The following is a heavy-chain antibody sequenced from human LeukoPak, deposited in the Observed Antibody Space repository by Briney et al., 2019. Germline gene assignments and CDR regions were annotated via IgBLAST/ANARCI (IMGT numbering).Heavy chain of an antibody. CDR3: ARDGVTTTVTTKEGLYYYYYMDV. CDR1: GGSISSYY. V-gene: IGHV4-4*07. D-gene: IGHD4-17*01. J-gene: IGHJ6*03. Sequence: KPSETLSLTCTVSGGSISSYYWSWIRQPAGKGLEWIGRIYTSGSTNYNPSLKSRVTMSVDTSKNQFSLKLSSVTAADTAVYYCARDGVTTTVTTKEGLYYYYYMDVWGKGTTVTVSS. CDR2: IYTSGST.